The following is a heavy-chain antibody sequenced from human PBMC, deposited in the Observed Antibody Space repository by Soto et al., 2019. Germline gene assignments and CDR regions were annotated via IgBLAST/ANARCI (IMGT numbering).Heavy chain of an antibody. CDR1: GGTFSSYA. J-gene: IGHJ6*02. CDR2: IIPIFGTA. V-gene: IGHV1-69*13. Sequence: SVKVSCKASGGTFSSYAISWVRQAPGQGLEWMGGIIPIFGTANYAQKFQGRVTITADESTSTAYMELSSLRSEDTAVYYCARRDGYNGFYYGMDVWGQGTTVTVSS. CDR3: ARRDGYNGFYYGMDV. D-gene: IGHD5-12*01.